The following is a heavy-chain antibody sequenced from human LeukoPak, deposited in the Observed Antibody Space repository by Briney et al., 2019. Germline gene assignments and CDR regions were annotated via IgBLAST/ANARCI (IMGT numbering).Heavy chain of an antibody. D-gene: IGHD2-2*01. J-gene: IGHJ4*02. V-gene: IGHV1-46*01. CDR2: INPSGGST. CDR3: ARELCSSTSCYDSFDY. Sequence: ASVKVSCKASGYTFTSYYMHWVRQAPGQGPEWMGIINPSGGSTSYAQKFQGRVTVTRDTSTSTVYMELSSLRSEDTAVYYCARELCSSTSCYDSFDYWGQGTLVTVSS. CDR1: GYTFTSYY.